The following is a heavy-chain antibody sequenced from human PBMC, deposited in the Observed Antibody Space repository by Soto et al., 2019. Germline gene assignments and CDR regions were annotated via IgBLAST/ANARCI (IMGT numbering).Heavy chain of an antibody. CDR2: ISSSSSYT. CDR3: ARDGIQEYYYDSSGYYGWFDP. J-gene: IGHJ5*02. CDR1: GFTFSDYY. D-gene: IGHD3-22*01. Sequence: GGSLRLSCAASGFTFSDYYMSWIRQAPGKGLEWVSYISSSSSYTNYADSVKGRFTISRDNAKNSLYLQMNSLRAEDTAVYYCARDGIQEYYYDSSGYYGWFDPWGQGTLVTVSS. V-gene: IGHV3-11*06.